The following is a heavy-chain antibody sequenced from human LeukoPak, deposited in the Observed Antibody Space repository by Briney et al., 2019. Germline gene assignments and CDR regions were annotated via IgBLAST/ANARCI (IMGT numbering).Heavy chain of an antibody. CDR2: INPNSGGT. CDR1: GYTSTGYY. Sequence: GASVKVSCKASGYTSTGYYMHWVRQAPGQGLEWMGWINPNSGGTNYAQKFQGRVTMTRDTSISTAYMELGRLRSDDTAVYYCARAETDTANKSEWGQGTLVTVSS. V-gene: IGHV1-2*02. J-gene: IGHJ4*02. D-gene: IGHD5-18*01. CDR3: ARAETDTANKSE.